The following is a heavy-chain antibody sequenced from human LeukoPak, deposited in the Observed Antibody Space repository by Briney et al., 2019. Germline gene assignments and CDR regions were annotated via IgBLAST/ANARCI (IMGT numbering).Heavy chain of an antibody. CDR2: INHSGST. Sequence: SETLSLTCAVYGGSFSGYYGSWIRQPPGKGLEWIGEINHSGSTNYNPSLKSRVTISVDTSKNQFSLKLSSVTAADTAVYYCARGPYIVVITRDYFDYWGQGTLVTVSS. J-gene: IGHJ4*02. V-gene: IGHV4-34*01. CDR3: ARGPYIVVITRDYFDY. D-gene: IGHD3-22*01. CDR1: GGSFSGYY.